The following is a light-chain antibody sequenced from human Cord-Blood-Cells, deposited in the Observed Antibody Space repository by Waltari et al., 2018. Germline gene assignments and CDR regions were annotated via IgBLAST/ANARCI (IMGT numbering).Light chain of an antibody. V-gene: IGKV1-39*01. J-gene: IGKJ4*02. CDR1: QSISSY. Sequence: DIQMTQYTYSLSESVGDRVTITCRASQSISSYLNWYQQKPGKAPKLLIYAASSLQSGVPSRFSGSGSGTDFTLTISSLQPEDFATYYCQPSYSTPALFGGGTKVEIK. CDR2: AAS. CDR3: QPSYSTPAL.